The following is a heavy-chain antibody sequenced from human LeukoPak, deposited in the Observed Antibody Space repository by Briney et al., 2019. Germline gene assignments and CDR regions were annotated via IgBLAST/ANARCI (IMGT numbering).Heavy chain of an antibody. Sequence: GGSLRLSCAASGFTFSSYAMHWVRQAPGKGLEWVAVISYDGSNKYYADSVKGRFTISRDNSKNTLYLQMNSLRAEDTAVYYCARSGYSYDSYYFDYWGQGTLVTVSS. J-gene: IGHJ4*02. D-gene: IGHD5-18*01. CDR3: ARSGYSYDSYYFDY. CDR2: ISYDGSNK. CDR1: GFTFSSYA. V-gene: IGHV3-30-3*01.